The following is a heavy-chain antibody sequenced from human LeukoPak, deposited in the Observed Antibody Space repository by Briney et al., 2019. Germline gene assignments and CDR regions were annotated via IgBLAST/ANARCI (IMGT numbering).Heavy chain of an antibody. J-gene: IGHJ6*02. CDR3: ARVRGGRSWYYYGMDV. V-gene: IGHV3-30-3*01. D-gene: IGHD3-16*01. CDR1: GFTFTNYA. Sequence: GGSLRLSCAASGFTFTNYAIHWVRQAPGKGLEWVAVISYDGDNEYYADSVKGQFTISRDNSKDRLYLQMNSLRPEDTAMYYCARVRGGRSWYYYGMDVWGRGTTVTVSS. CDR2: ISYDGDNE.